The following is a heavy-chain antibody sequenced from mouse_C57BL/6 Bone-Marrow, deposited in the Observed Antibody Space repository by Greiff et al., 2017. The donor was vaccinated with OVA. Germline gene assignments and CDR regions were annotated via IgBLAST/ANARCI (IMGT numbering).Heavy chain of an antibody. CDR1: GYTFTSYG. V-gene: IGHV1-81*01. CDR2: IYPRSGNT. J-gene: IGHJ1*03. Sequence: VKLMESGAELARPGASLKLSCKASGYTFTSYGISWVKQRTGQGLEWIGEIYPRSGNTYYNEKFKGKATLTADKSSSTAYMELRSLTSEDSAVYFCAREFYWYCDVWGTGTTVTVSS. CDR3: AREFYWYCDV.